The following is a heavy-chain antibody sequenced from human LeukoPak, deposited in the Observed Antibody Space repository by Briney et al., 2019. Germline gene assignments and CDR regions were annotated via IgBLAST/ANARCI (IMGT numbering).Heavy chain of an antibody. CDR1: GYSISSGYY. Sequence: PSETLSLTCAVSGYSISSGYYWGWIRQPPGKGLEWIGSIYHSGSTYYNPSLKSRVTISVDTSKNQFSLKLSPVTAADTAVYYCARQRRDVGATLGAFDYWGQGTLVTVSS. CDR2: IYHSGST. D-gene: IGHD1-26*01. CDR3: ARQRRDVGATLGAFDY. J-gene: IGHJ4*02. V-gene: IGHV4-38-2*01.